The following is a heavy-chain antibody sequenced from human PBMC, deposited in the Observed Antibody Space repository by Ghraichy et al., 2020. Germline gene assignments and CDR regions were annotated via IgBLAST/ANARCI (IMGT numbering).Heavy chain of an antibody. CDR3: ARGEMTTVTRGHYYGMDV. V-gene: IGHV4-34*01. Sequence: SETLSLTCAVYGGSFSGYYWSWIRQPPGKGLEWIGDINHRGSTNYNLSLKSRVTILVDTSKNQFSLKLSSVTAADTAVYYCARGEMTTVTRGHYYGMDVWGQGTTVTVSS. CDR2: INHRGST. CDR1: GGSFSGYY. D-gene: IGHD4-17*01. J-gene: IGHJ6*02.